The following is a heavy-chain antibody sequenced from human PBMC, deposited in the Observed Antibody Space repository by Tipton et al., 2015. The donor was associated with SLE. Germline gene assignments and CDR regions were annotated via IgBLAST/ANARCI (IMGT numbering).Heavy chain of an antibody. Sequence: GSLRLSCVASGFSLSSYQMNWVRQAPGKGLEWVSYISSFTGTTYYADSVKGRFTVSRDNAKNSVYLQMNSLRADDTAIYTCAKDTGRGFFDLWGRGTLVTVPS. J-gene: IGHJ2*01. D-gene: IGHD3-10*01. CDR1: GFSLSSYQ. V-gene: IGHV3-48*03. CDR3: AKDTGRGFFDL. CDR2: ISSFTGTT.